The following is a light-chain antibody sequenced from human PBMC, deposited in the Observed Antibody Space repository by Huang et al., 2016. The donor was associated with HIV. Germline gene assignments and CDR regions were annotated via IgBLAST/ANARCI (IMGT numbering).Light chain of an antibody. J-gene: IGKJ4*01. CDR1: QNVNNY. Sequence: DIVLTQSPATLSVFPGDRVTLSCRASQNVNNYLAWYQQTPGQAPRLLIYDASIRPAGISDRFSGTGSGTEFTLTINGLETEDFALYYCQQRSGRVTFGGGTKIEV. V-gene: IGKV3-11*01. CDR3: QQRSGRVT. CDR2: DAS.